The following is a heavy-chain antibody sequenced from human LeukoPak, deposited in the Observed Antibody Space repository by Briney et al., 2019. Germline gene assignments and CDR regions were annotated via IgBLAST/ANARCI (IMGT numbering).Heavy chain of an antibody. CDR3: AGHRFAYLEPAANYFDY. CDR2: IYYSGST. Sequence: SETLSLTCTVSGGSISSSSYSWGWIRQPPGKGLEWIGSIYYSGSTYYNPSLKSRVTISVDTSKNQFSLKLSSVTAADTAVNYCAGHRFAYLEPAANYFDYWGQATLVTVSS. CDR1: GGSISSSSYS. D-gene: IGHD2-2*01. V-gene: IGHV4-39*01. J-gene: IGHJ4*02.